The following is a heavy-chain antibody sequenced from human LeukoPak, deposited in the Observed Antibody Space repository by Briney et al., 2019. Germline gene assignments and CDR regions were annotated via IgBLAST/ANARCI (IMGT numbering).Heavy chain of an antibody. Sequence: ASVKVSCKASGYTFTSYDINWVRQATGQGLECMGWMNPNSGNTGYAQKFQGRVTMTRNTSISTAYMELSSLRSEDTAVYYCATSIAARSLFDYWGQGTLVTVSS. CDR2: MNPNSGNT. CDR1: GYTFTSYD. CDR3: ATSIAARSLFDY. J-gene: IGHJ4*02. D-gene: IGHD6-6*01. V-gene: IGHV1-8*01.